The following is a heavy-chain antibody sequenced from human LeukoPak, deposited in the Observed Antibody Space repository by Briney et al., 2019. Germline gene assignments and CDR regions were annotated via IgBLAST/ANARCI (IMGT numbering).Heavy chain of an antibody. D-gene: IGHD2-2*02. V-gene: IGHV3-21*01. CDR1: GFTFSSYS. J-gene: IGHJ5*02. CDR3: ARGLRPAAIPNWFDP. CDR2: ISSSSSYI. Sequence: GGSLRLSCAASGFTFSSYSMYWVRQAPGKGLEWVSSISSSSSYIYYADSVKGRFTISRDNAKNSLYLQMNRLRAEDTAVYYCARGLRPAAIPNWFDPWGQGTLVTVSS.